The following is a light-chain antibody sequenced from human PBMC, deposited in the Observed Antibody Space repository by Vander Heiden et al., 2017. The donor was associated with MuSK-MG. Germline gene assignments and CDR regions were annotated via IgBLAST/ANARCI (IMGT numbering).Light chain of an antibody. CDR3: QQDDNLPIT. Sequence: DIQMTQSPSSLSASVGDRVTITCQASQDISNYLNWYQQKPGKAPKLLIYDASNLETGVPSRFSGSGSGTDFTFTISSLQPEDFATYYCQQDDNLPITFGQGTKVEIK. CDR2: DAS. CDR1: QDISNY. J-gene: IGKJ2*01. V-gene: IGKV1-33*01.